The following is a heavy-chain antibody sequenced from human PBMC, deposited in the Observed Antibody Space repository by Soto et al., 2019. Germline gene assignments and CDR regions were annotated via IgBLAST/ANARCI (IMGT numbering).Heavy chain of an antibody. Sequence: PGGSLRLSCAVSGFTFSAYGMHWVRQAPGKGLEWVAAISHDGTNKNYGDSVKGRFTISRDNSKNTLYLQINSLRAEDTAVFYCAKAPTYTSGSYYFDYWGQGTLVTVSS. J-gene: IGHJ4*02. CDR3: AKAPTYTSGSYYFDY. CDR2: ISHDGTNK. V-gene: IGHV3-30*18. CDR1: GFTFSAYG. D-gene: IGHD6-19*01.